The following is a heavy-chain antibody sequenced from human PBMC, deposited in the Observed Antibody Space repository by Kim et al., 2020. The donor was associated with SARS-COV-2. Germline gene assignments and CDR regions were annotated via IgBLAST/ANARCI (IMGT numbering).Heavy chain of an antibody. CDR1: GDSVSSNTAA. CDR2: TYYRSKWYN. J-gene: IGHJ3*02. CDR3: ARGKKIGGTGDAVDI. Sequence: SQTLSLTCAISGDSVSSNTAAWNWIRQSPSGGLEWLGRTYYRSKWYNDYAISVRGRITVNPDTSKNQFSLQLNSVTPEDTAVYYCARGKKIGGTGDAVDIWGQGTMVTVSS. D-gene: IGHD2-15*01. V-gene: IGHV6-1*01.